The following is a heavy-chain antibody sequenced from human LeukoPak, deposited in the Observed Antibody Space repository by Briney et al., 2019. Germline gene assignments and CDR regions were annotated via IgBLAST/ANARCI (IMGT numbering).Heavy chain of an antibody. V-gene: IGHV1-2*02. J-gene: IGHJ3*02. CDR1: GYAFTGYY. CDR2: INPNSGGT. D-gene: IGHD5-12*01. CDR3: ARDLRYVNDAFDI. Sequence: ASVKVSCKASGYAFTGYYMHWVRQAPGQGLEWMGWINPNSGGTNYAQKFQGRVTMTRDTSISTAYMELSRLRSDDTAVYYCARDLRYVNDAFDIWGQGTMVTVSS.